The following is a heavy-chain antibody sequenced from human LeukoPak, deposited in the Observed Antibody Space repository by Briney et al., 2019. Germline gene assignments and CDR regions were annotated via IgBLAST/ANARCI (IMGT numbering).Heavy chain of an antibody. Sequence: GESLKISCKGSGYSFTNYWIGWGRQMPGKGLEWMGIIYPGDSDTRYSPSLQGQVTISADKSISTAYLRWTSLKASDTAMYYCARQREWGGGFDAFDIWGQGTMVTVSS. V-gene: IGHV5-51*01. CDR1: GYSFTNYW. J-gene: IGHJ3*02. CDR3: ARQREWGGGFDAFDI. D-gene: IGHD2-15*01. CDR2: IYPGDSDT.